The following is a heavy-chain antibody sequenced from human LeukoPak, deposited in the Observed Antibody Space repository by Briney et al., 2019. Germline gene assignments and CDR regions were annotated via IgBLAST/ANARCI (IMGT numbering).Heavy chain of an antibody. Sequence: SETLSLTCTVSGGSIRSSSHYWGWIRQPPGKGLEWIGSIYYSGSTYYNPSLKSRVTISVDTSKKQFSLKLSSVTAADTAVYYCARHRTIYYDNGGYWVWGQGTLVTVSS. CDR1: GGSIRSSSHY. D-gene: IGHD3-22*01. V-gene: IGHV4-39*01. J-gene: IGHJ4*02. CDR3: ARHRTIYYDNGGYWV. CDR2: IYYSGST.